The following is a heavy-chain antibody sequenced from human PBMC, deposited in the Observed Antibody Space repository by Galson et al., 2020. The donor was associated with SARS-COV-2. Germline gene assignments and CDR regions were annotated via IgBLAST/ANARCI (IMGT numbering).Heavy chain of an antibody. V-gene: IGHV3-15*01. J-gene: IGHJ2*01. CDR2: IKSKVDGETI. D-gene: IGHD2-8*01. CDR3: TSDRGNGNNCLYYYFAL. Sequence: GGSLRLSCAVSGFIFSRAWMSWVRQAPGKGLEWVGRIKSKVDGETIDYAAPVKGRFTISRDDSKNTLYLQMDSLTTEYTAVYYCTSDRGNGNNCLYYYFALWGRGTLVTVSS. CDR1: GFIFSRAW.